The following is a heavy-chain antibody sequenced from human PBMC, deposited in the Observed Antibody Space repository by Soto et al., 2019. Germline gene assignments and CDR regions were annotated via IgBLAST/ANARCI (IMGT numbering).Heavy chain of an antibody. Sequence: PGGSLRLSCAASGFTFSSYAMHWVRQAPGKGLEWVAVISYDGSNKYYADSVKGRFTISRDNSKNTLYLQMNSLRAEDTAVYYCARDLGPRNYFDYWGQGTLVTVSS. V-gene: IGHV3-30-3*01. CDR1: GFTFSSYA. D-gene: IGHD7-27*01. CDR3: ARDLGPRNYFDY. J-gene: IGHJ4*02. CDR2: ISYDGSNK.